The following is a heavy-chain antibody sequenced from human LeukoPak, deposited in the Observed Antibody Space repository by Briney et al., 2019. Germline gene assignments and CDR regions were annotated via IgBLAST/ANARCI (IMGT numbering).Heavy chain of an antibody. D-gene: IGHD6-13*01. Sequence: SETLSLTCTVSGGSIFSSNYYWGWIRQPPGKGLEWIGSIYHSGSTYYNPSLKSRVTISVDTSKNQFSLKLSSVTAADTAVYYCARGSRTNWFDPWGQGTLVTVSS. V-gene: IGHV4-39*07. CDR1: GGSIFSSNYY. J-gene: IGHJ5*02. CDR3: ARGSRTNWFDP. CDR2: IYHSGST.